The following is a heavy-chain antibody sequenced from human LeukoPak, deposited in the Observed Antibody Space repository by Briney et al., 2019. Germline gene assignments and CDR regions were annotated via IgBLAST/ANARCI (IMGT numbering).Heavy chain of an antibody. D-gene: IGHD3-9*01. Sequence: ASVKVSCKVSGYTLTELSMHWVRQAPGKGLEWMGGFDPEDGETIYARKFQGRVTMTEDTSTDTAYMELSSLRSEDTAVYYCATSLPSLRYFDWPAGYYGMDVWGQGTTVTVSS. CDR3: ATSLPSLRYFDWPAGYYGMDV. V-gene: IGHV1-24*01. J-gene: IGHJ6*02. CDR2: FDPEDGET. CDR1: GYTLTELS.